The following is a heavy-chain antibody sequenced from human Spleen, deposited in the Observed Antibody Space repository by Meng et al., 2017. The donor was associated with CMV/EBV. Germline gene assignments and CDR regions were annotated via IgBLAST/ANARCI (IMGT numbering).Heavy chain of an antibody. CDR2: IYHSGNT. D-gene: IGHD3-22*01. CDR3: ARDRTGSSGSFDQ. Sequence: AVSGGSISSTIWWSWVRQPPGKGLEWIGEIYHSGNTNYHPSLKSRVTISVDKSTNQFSLRLSSVTAADTAVYYCARDRTGSSGSFDQWGQGTLVTVSS. V-gene: IGHV4-4*02. CDR1: GGSISSTIW. J-gene: IGHJ4*02.